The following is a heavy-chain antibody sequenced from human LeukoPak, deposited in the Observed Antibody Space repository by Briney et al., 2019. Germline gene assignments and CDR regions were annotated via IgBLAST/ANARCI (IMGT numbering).Heavy chain of an antibody. Sequence: GASVTVSCKASGYTFTIYGISWVRQAPGQGREWMGWISAYNGNTNYAQKLQGRVTMTTDTSTSTAYMELRSLRSDDTAVYYCARVGSIAVARSFDYWGQGTLVTVSS. J-gene: IGHJ4*02. CDR2: ISAYNGNT. V-gene: IGHV1-18*01. CDR3: ARVGSIAVARSFDY. D-gene: IGHD6-19*01. CDR1: GYTFTIYG.